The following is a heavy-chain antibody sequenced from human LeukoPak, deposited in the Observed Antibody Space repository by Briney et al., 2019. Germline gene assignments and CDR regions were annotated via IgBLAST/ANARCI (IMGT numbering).Heavy chain of an antibody. CDR3: ARGSTQYSSGWYGLDY. D-gene: IGHD6-19*01. CDR2: VNSDGSST. V-gene: IGHV3-74*01. CDR1: GFTFSSYW. J-gene: IGHJ4*02. Sequence: GGSLRLSCAASGFTFSSYWMHWVRQAPGKGLVRVSRVNSDGSSTTYADSVKGRFTISRDNAKNTPYLQMNSLRAEDTAVYYCARGSTQYSSGWYGLDYWGQGTLVTVSS.